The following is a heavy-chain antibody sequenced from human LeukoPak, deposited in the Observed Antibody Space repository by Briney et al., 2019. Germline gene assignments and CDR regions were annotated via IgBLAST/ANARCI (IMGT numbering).Heavy chain of an antibody. CDR1: GGSISSYY. Sequence: SETLSLTCTVSGGSISSYYWSWIRRPPGKGLEWIGYIYYSGTTNYNPSLKSRVTISVDTSKNQFSLKLSPVTAADTAVYYCARGVYIAAAQYGYWGQGTLVTVSS. CDR3: ARGVYIAAAQYGY. D-gene: IGHD6-13*01. CDR2: IYYSGTT. V-gene: IGHV4-59*01. J-gene: IGHJ4*02.